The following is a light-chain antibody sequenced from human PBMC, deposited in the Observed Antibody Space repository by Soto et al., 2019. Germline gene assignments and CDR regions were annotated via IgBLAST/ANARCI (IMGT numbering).Light chain of an antibody. J-gene: IGKJ4*01. Sequence: EIVLTQSPATLSLSPGERATLSCRASQNINTYLAWYQQKPGQAPRRLIYDASKRASGIPARFSDSGSGTDFTLPISSLEPEDFAVYYCQHRDNWPPGDTFGGGTKVEIK. V-gene: IGKV3-11*01. CDR3: QHRDNWPPGDT. CDR1: QNINTY. CDR2: DAS.